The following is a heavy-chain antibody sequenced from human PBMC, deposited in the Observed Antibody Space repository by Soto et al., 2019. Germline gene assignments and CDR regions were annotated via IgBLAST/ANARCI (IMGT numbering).Heavy chain of an antibody. Sequence: SETLSLTCAVYGGSFSGYYWSWIRQPPGKGLEWIGEINHSGSTNYNPSLKSRVTISVDTSKNQFSLKLSSVTAADTAVYYCARGGVIMVRGAITKHYYYYYGMDVWGQGTTVTVSS. J-gene: IGHJ6*02. V-gene: IGHV4-34*01. CDR1: GGSFSGYY. D-gene: IGHD3-10*01. CDR3: ARGGVIMVRGAITKHYYYYYGMDV. CDR2: INHSGST.